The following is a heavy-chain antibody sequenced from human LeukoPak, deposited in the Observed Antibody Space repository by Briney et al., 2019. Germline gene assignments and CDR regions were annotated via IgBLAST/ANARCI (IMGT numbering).Heavy chain of an antibody. CDR1: GGSISSYY. Sequence: SETLSLTCTVSGGSISSYYWSWIRQPPGKGLEWIGYIYYSGSTNYNPSLKSRVTISVDTSKNQFSLKLGSVTAADTAVYYCARHYRSSTVTNVYFDYWGQGTLVTVSS. D-gene: IGHD4-17*01. J-gene: IGHJ4*02. V-gene: IGHV4-59*08. CDR3: ARHYRSSTVTNVYFDY. CDR2: IYYSGST.